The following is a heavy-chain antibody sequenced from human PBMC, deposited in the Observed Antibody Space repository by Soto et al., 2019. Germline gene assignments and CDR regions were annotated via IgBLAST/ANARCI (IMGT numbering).Heavy chain of an antibody. D-gene: IGHD3-3*01. V-gene: IGHV1-69*13. CDR2: IIPIFGTA. Sequence: SVKVSCKASGGTFSSYAISWVRQAPGQGLEWMGGIIPIFGTANYAQKFQGRVTITADESTSTAYMELSSLRSEDTAVYYCVRDDFWSGYPIYYYYGMEVWGQGTTVTVSS. J-gene: IGHJ6*02. CDR1: GGTFSSYA. CDR3: VRDDFWSGYPIYYYYGMEV.